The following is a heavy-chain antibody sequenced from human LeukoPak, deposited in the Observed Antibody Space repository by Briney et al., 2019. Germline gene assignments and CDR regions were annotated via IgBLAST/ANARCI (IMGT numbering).Heavy chain of an antibody. V-gene: IGHV6-1*01. J-gene: IGHJ3*01. CDR2: TYYRSKWYY. Sequence: HSQTLSLTCDISGDTVSSNSAAWNWIRQSPSRGLEWLGRTYYRSKWYYDYAVSVKSRITIGPDTSKNQFSLQLNSVTADDTAVYYCARGFALDFWGQGTMVTVSS. CDR3: ARGFALDF. CDR1: GDTVSSNSAA.